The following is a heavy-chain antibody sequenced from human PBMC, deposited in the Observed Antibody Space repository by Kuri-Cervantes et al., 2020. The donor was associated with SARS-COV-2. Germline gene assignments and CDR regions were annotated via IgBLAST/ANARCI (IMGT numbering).Heavy chain of an antibody. CDR3: ARLSGYSSSSSVGLNDY. J-gene: IGHJ4*02. Sequence: ASVKVSCKASGYTFTGYYMHWVRQAPGQGLEWMGWMNPNSGNTGYAQKFQGRVTMTRNTSISTAYMELSSLRSEDTAVYYCARLSGYSSSSSVGLNDYWGQGTLVTVSS. CDR2: MNPNSGNT. V-gene: IGHV1-8*02. D-gene: IGHD6-6*01. CDR1: GYTFTGYY.